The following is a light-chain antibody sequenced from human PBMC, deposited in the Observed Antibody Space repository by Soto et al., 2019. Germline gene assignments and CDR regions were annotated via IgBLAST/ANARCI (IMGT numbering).Light chain of an antibody. CDR3: MRATHWPPT. J-gene: IGKJ1*01. CDR2: KAS. V-gene: IGKV2-30*01. Sequence: DVVMTQSPLSLPVTLGQPASISCRSSRSLVYSDGNAYLNWFQQRPGQSPRRLIYKASNRDSGVPDRCSGSGAGTDFTLQLSRGEAEEVGVYCCMRATHWPPTFGRGTRVEIK. CDR1: RSLVYSDGNAY.